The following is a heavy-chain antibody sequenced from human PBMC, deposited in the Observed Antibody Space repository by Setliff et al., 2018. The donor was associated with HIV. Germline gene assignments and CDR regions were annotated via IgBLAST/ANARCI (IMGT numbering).Heavy chain of an antibody. Sequence: GSGPTLVNPTQTLTLTCTFSGFSLSTSGLCVSWIRQPPGKALEGLARIDWDDDKYYSTSLKTRLIISKDTSKHQLVLTMTNIDPVDTATYYCARIRPYYYDSSGYAYWGQGTLVTVSS. CDR3: ARIRPYYYDSSGYAY. V-gene: IGHV2-70*11. CDR1: GFSLSTSGLC. J-gene: IGHJ4*02. D-gene: IGHD3-22*01. CDR2: IDWDDDK.